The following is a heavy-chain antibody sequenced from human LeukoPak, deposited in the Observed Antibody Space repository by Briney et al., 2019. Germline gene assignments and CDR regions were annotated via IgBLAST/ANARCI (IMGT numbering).Heavy chain of an antibody. CDR1: GGTFSSYA. CDR3: ARTDCTNGVCLYYYGMDV. CDR2: IIPIFGTA. Sequence: SVKVSCKASGGTFSSYAISWVRQAPGQGLEWMGGIIPIFGTANYAQKFQGRVTITADESTSTAYMELSGLRSEDTAVYYCARTDCTNGVCLYYYGMDVWGQGTTVTVSS. V-gene: IGHV1-69*13. D-gene: IGHD2-8*01. J-gene: IGHJ6*02.